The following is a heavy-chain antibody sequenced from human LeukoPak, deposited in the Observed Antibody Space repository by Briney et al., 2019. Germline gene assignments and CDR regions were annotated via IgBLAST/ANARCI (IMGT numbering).Heavy chain of an antibody. CDR3: ARGDKKENLSGPSGYFDP. Sequence: GGSLRLSCAASGFTFSSYGMHWVRQAPGRGLEWVANIKQDGSEKYYVDSVKGRFTISRDNAENSLSLQMNSLRAEDTAVYYCARGDKKENLSGPSGYFDPWGQGTLVTVSS. CDR1: GFTFSSYG. CDR2: IKQDGSEK. V-gene: IGHV3-7*03. J-gene: IGHJ5*02. D-gene: IGHD3-10*01.